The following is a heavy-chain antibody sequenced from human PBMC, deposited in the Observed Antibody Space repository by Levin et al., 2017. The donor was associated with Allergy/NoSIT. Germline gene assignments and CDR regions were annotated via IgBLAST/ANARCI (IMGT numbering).Heavy chain of an antibody. D-gene: IGHD2-15*01. J-gene: IGHJ5*02. CDR1: GGSIITTSYY. Sequence: SQTLSLTCTVSGGSIITTSYYWGWIRQSPGKGLEWIGSIYHSGYTYYNPSLRSRVTISVDTPKNQLSLKLSSVTAADTALYYCARHFVCSGGSCYSEGWFDPWGQGALVSVSS. CDR3: ARHFVCSGGSCYSEGWFDP. CDR2: IYHSGYT. V-gene: IGHV4-39*01.